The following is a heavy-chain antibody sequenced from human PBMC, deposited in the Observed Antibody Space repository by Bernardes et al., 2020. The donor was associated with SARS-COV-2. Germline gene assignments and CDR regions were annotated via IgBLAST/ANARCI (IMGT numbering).Heavy chain of an antibody. J-gene: IGHJ4*02. CDR1: GFSLSTSGVG. CDR2: IYWDDDK. CDR3: AHKVRAVGRLGYYFDY. D-gene: IGHD6-19*01. V-gene: IGHV2-5*02. Sequence: SGPTLVKPTQTLTLTCTFSGFSLSTSGVGVGWIRQPPGKALEWLALIYWDDDKRYSPSLKSRLTITKDTSKNQVVLTMTNMDPVDTATYYCAHKVRAVGRLGYYFDYWGQGTLVTVSS.